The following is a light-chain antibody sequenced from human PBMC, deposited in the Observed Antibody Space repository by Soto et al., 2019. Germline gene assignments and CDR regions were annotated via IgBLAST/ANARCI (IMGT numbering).Light chain of an antibody. CDR3: QQYDNSLYT. J-gene: IGKJ2*01. V-gene: IGKV3-20*01. CDR1: QSVSSTY. CDR2: GAS. Sequence: EMVLTQSPGTLSLSPGERATLACRASQSVSSTYLAWYQQKPGQAPRLLIYGASSRATGIPDRFSGSGSGTDFTLTISRLEPEDFAVYYCQQYDNSLYTFGQGTKLEIE.